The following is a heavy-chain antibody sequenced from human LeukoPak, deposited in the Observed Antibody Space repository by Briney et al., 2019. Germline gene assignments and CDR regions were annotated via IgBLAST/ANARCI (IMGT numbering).Heavy chain of an antibody. D-gene: IGHD6-19*01. Sequence: SETLSLTCTVSGGSISSYYWSWIPQPPGKGLEWIGYIYYSGSTNYNPSLKSRVTISVDTSKNQFSLKLSSVTAADTAVYYCARSSGSHDAFDIWGQGTMVTVSS. V-gene: IGHV4-59*01. CDR1: GGSISSYY. CDR2: IYYSGST. CDR3: ARSSGSHDAFDI. J-gene: IGHJ3*02.